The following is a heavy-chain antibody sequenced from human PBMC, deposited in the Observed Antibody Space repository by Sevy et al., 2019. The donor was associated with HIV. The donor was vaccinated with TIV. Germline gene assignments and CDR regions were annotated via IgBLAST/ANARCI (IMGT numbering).Heavy chain of an antibody. CDR3: ARQLSYYDSLTGSQRGDWLDT. J-gene: IGHJ5*01. CDR1: GGSISSSSQF. Sequence: SETLSLTCTVSGGSISSSSQFWAWIRQSPGKGLEWIGNVSNSSTTEYNPSLKSRITISVDTSKNKFSLKLTSVTAADTAVYYCARQLSYYDSLTGSQRGDWLDTWGHGNLVTVSS. V-gene: IGHV4-39*01. CDR2: VSNSSTT. D-gene: IGHD3-9*01.